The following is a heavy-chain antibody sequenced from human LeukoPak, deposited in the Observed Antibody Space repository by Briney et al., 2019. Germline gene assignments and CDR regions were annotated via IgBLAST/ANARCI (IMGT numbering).Heavy chain of an antibody. V-gene: IGHV3-23*01. CDR1: RFTSSNYA. D-gene: IGHD3-3*01. J-gene: IGHJ4*02. Sequence: GGSLRLSCAASRFTSSNYAMSWVRQAPGKGLEWVSGISASGGNTYYADSVKGRFTISRDNSKNTLYLQMNSLRAEDTAVYYCARDFFRYYFDYWGQGTLVTVSS. CDR3: ARDFFRYYFDY. CDR2: ISASGGNT.